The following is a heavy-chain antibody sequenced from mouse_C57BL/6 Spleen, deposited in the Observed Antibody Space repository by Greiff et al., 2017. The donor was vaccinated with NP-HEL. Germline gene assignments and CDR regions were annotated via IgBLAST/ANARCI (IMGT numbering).Heavy chain of an antibody. CDR1: GFTFSSYA. CDR2: ISDGGSYT. CDR3: ARDYDGGYFDV. J-gene: IGHJ1*03. Sequence: EVQLQESGGGLVKPGGSLKLSCAASGFTFSSYAMSWVRQTPEKRLEWVATISDGGSYTYYPDNVKGRFTISRDNAKNNLYLQMSHLKSEDTAMYYCARDYDGGYFDVWGTGTTVTVSS. V-gene: IGHV5-4*01. D-gene: IGHD2-12*01.